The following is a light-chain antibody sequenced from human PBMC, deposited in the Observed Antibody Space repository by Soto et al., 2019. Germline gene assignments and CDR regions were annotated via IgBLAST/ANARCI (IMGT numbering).Light chain of an antibody. CDR2: DAS. CDR3: QQRGDGPPLT. V-gene: IGKV3-11*01. CDR1: QSVNSD. Sequence: EIVLTQSPATLSLSPGERATLSCRASQSVNSDLAWYQQRPGRAPRLLIYDASTRATGVPARFSGSGSGTDFSLTISSREPEDVAGYYCQQRGDGPPLTFGGGTKVEMK. J-gene: IGKJ4*01.